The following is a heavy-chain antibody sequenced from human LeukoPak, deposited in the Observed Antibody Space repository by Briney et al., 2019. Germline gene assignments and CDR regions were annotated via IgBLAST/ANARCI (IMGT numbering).Heavy chain of an antibody. V-gene: IGHV3-7*05. CDR2: IKQDGSEK. J-gene: IGHJ4*02. D-gene: IGHD6-13*01. CDR1: GFTFSSYG. Sequence: GGSLRLSCAASGFTFSSYGMHWVRQAPGKGLEWVANIKQDGSEKYYVDSVKGRFTISRDNAMNSLYLQMNSLRAEDTAVYYCAREEASGTDYWGQGTLVTVSS. CDR3: AREEASGTDY.